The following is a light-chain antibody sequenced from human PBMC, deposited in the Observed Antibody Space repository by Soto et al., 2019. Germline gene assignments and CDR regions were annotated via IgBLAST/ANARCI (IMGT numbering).Light chain of an antibody. CDR2: WAS. CDR1: QSVLFVSNNKNF. V-gene: IGKV4-1*01. J-gene: IGKJ5*01. CDR3: QQRSNWPPIT. Sequence: VLTQSPDSLAVSLGGRATIHCRSNQSVLFVSNNKNFLAWYQQKPGQPPKLFLNWASTRESGVPDRFIGGGSGTEFTLTISSLEPEDFAVYYCQQRSNWPPITFGQGTRLEIK.